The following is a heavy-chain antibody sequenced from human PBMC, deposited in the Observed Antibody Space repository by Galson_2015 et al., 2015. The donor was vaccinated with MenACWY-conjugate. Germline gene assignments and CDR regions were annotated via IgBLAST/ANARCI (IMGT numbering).Heavy chain of an antibody. CDR3: AKDWSVPYSTISYYFYMDV. CDR2: ISYDGSNE. CDR1: GFTFRRFG. Sequence: SLRLYCAASGFTFRRFGMHWVRQAPGKGLEWMAVISYDGSNESYADSVKGRFTISRDNSKNTLYLQMNSLRADDTAVYYCAKDWSVPYSTISYYFYMDVWGKGTTVTVSS. J-gene: IGHJ6*03. V-gene: IGHV3-30*18. D-gene: IGHD6-13*01.